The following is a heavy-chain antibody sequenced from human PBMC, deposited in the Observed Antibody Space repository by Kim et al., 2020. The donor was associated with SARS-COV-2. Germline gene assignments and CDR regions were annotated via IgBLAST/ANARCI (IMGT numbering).Heavy chain of an antibody. V-gene: IGHV3-66*02. Sequence: GGSLRLSCAASGFTVSSNYMSWVRQAPGKGLEWVSVIYSGGSTYYADSVKGRFTISRDNSKNTLYLQMNSLRAEDTAVYYCARDFNYYGSGSYGMDVWGQGTTVTVSS. CDR2: IYSGGST. D-gene: IGHD3-10*01. CDR3: ARDFNYYGSGSYGMDV. CDR1: GFTVSSNY. J-gene: IGHJ6*02.